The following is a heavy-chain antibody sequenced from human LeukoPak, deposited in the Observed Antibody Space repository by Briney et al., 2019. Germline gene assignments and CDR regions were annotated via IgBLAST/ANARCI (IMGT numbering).Heavy chain of an antibody. V-gene: IGHV3-23*01. J-gene: IGHJ4*02. Sequence: GGSLRLSCAASGFTFSSYGIHWVRQAPGKGLEWVSAISGSGGTTYYADSVKGRFTISRDNSKNTLYLQMNSLRAEDTAVYYCAKTGEGGYSYRGYFDYWGQGTLVTVSS. D-gene: IGHD5-24*01. CDR2: ISGSGGTT. CDR3: AKTGEGGYSYRGYFDY. CDR1: GFTFSSYG.